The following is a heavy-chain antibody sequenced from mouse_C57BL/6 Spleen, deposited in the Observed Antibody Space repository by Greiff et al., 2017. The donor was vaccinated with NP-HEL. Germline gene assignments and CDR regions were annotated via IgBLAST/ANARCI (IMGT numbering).Heavy chain of an antibody. J-gene: IGHJ4*01. V-gene: IGHV1-31*01. CDR2: IYPYNGVS. CDR3: AKSPPTVVADAMDY. Sequence: EVKLEESGPELVKPGASVKISCKASGYSFTGYYMHWVKQSHGNILDWIGYIYPYNGVSSYNQKFKGKATLTVDKSSSTAYMELRSLTSEDSAVYYCAKSPPTVVADAMDYWGQGTSVTVSS. D-gene: IGHD1-1*01. CDR1: GYSFTGYY.